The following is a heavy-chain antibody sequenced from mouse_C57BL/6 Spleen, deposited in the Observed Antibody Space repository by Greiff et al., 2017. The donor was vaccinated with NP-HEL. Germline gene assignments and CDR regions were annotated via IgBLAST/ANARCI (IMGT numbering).Heavy chain of an antibody. J-gene: IGHJ3*01. D-gene: IGHD4-1*01. CDR3: ARSGANWGVFAY. V-gene: IGHV1-64*01. CDR2: IHPNSGST. Sequence: VQLQQSGAELVKPGASVKLSCKASGYTFTSYWMHWVKQRPGQGLEWIGMIHPNSGSTNYNEKFKSKATLTVDKSSSTAYMQLSSLTSEDSAVYYCARSGANWGVFAYWGQGTLVTVSA. CDR1: GYTFTSYW.